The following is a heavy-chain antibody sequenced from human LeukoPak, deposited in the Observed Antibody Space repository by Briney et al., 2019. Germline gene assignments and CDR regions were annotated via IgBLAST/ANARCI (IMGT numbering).Heavy chain of an antibody. CDR1: GGSISSSSYY. Sequence: SETLSLTCTVSGGSISSSSYYWGGIRQPPGKGLEWIGSIYYSGSTYYNPSLKSRVTISVDTSKNQFYLKLSSVTAADTAVYYCARNLKDGPAAITDYWGQGTLVTVSS. J-gene: IGHJ4*02. CDR3: ARNLKDGPAAITDY. CDR2: IYYSGST. V-gene: IGHV4-39*07. D-gene: IGHD2-2*01.